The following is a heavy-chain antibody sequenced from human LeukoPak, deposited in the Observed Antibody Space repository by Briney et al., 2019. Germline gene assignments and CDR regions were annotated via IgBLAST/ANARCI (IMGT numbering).Heavy chain of an antibody. CDR3: AKGYCSGGSCRIYYYYYYGMDV. Sequence: PGGSLRLSCAASGFTFDDYAMHWVRQAPGKGLEWVSGISWNSGSIGYADSVKGRFTISRDNAKNSLYLQMNSLRAEDTALCYCAKGYCSGGSCRIYYYYYYGMDVWGQGTTVTVSS. D-gene: IGHD2-15*01. V-gene: IGHV3-9*01. J-gene: IGHJ6*02. CDR1: GFTFDDYA. CDR2: ISWNSGSI.